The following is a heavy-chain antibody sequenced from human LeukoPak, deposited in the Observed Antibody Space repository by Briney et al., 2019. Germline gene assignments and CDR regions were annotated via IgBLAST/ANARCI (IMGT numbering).Heavy chain of an antibody. V-gene: IGHV1-18*01. J-gene: IGHJ4*02. Sequence: ASVKVSCKASVYTFTSYGIIWVRQAPGQGLEWMGWISAYNGNTNYAQKLQGRVTMTTDTSTSTAYMELRSLRSDDTAVYYCAREGESGYYFDYWGQGTLVTVSS. CDR3: AREGESGYYFDY. CDR1: VYTFTSYG. CDR2: ISAYNGNT.